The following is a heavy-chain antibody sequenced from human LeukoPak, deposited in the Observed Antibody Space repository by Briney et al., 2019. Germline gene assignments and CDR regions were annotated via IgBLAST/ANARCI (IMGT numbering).Heavy chain of an antibody. Sequence: RSSETLSLTCTVSGGSISSSSYYWGWIRQPPGKGLEWIGSIYYSGSTYYNPSLKSRVTISVDTSKNQFSLKLSSVTAADTAVYYCARAADIAAADYFDYWGQGTLVTVSS. J-gene: IGHJ4*02. CDR2: IYYSGST. D-gene: IGHD6-13*01. V-gene: IGHV4-39*07. CDR1: GGSISSSSYY. CDR3: ARAADIAAADYFDY.